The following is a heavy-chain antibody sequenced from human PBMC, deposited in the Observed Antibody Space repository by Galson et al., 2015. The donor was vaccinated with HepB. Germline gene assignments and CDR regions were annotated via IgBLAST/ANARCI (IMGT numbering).Heavy chain of an antibody. D-gene: IGHD6-19*01. Sequence: SVKVSCKASGGTFSSYAISWVRQAPGQGLEWMGGIIPIFGTANYAQKFQGRVTITADESTSTAYMELSSLRSEDTAVYYCAGLDGSGWYGGVPGSRTHFDYWGQGTLVTVSS. J-gene: IGHJ4*02. CDR1: GGTFSSYA. CDR3: AGLDGSGWYGGVPGSRTHFDY. CDR2: IIPIFGTA. V-gene: IGHV1-69*13.